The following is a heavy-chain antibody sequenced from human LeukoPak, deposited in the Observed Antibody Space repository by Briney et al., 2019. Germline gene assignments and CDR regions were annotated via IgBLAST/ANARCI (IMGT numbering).Heavy chain of an antibody. CDR1: GFTFSSYA. V-gene: IGHV3-23*01. J-gene: IGHJ6*03. Sequence: PGGSLRLSRAASGFTFSSYAVSWVRQAPGEGLESVSAISGSGGSTYYADSVKGRFTISRDNSKNTLYLQMNSLRAEDTAVYYCAKEGFYCSGGSCYSFYYYYMDVWGKGTTVTVSS. CDR2: ISGSGGST. D-gene: IGHD2-15*01. CDR3: AKEGFYCSGGSCYSFYYYYMDV.